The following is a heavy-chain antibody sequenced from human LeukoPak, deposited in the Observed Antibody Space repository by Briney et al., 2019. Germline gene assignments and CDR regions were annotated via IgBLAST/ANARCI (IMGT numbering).Heavy chain of an antibody. Sequence: ASVKVSCKASGYTFTSYGISWVRQAPGQGLEWMGWISAYNGNTNYAQKLQGRVTMTTDTSTSTAYMELRSLRSDDTAVYHCARDSLGYCTNGVCYPADYWGQGTLVTVSS. CDR3: ARDSLGYCTNGVCYPADY. CDR2: ISAYNGNT. D-gene: IGHD2-8*01. V-gene: IGHV1-18*01. CDR1: GYTFTSYG. J-gene: IGHJ4*02.